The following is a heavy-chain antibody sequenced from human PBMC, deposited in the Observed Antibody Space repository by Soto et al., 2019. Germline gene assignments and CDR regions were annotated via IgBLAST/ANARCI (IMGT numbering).Heavy chain of an antibody. CDR2: IYYSGST. Sequence: QLQLQESGPGLVKPSETLSLTCTVSGGSISSSTYYWGWIRQPPGKGLEWIASIYYSGSTYNNPSLKSRVTISVDTSKNQFSLKLRSVTAADTAVYYCARLPMAGNDAFDIWGQGTMVTVSS. V-gene: IGHV4-39*01. CDR3: ARLPMAGNDAFDI. D-gene: IGHD6-19*01. CDR1: GGSISSSTYY. J-gene: IGHJ3*02.